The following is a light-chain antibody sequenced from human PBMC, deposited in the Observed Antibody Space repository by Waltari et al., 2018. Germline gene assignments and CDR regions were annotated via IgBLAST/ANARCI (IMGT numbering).Light chain of an antibody. J-gene: IGKJ2*01. CDR1: QSVKVN. CDR3: QQYDEWPFT. Sequence: TIITQSPATLSLSPGETAMLSCRASQSVKVNLAWYLQQVGQTPRLLIYAASSRTTGIPGRFSGSGSGTDFTLTISSLQSEDFAVYYCQQYDEWPFTFGQGTKVDFK. V-gene: IGKV3-15*01. CDR2: AAS.